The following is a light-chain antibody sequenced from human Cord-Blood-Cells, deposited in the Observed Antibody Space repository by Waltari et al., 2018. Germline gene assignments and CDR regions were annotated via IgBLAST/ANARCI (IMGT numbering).Light chain of an antibody. Sequence: SSELTQDPAVSVALGQTVRITCQGDSLRSDYASWYQQKPGQAPLLVIYGKNNRPSGIPDRFSGSSSGNTASLTITGAQAEDEADYYCTSRDSSGNHVVFGGGTKLTVL. CDR1: SLRSDY. J-gene: IGLJ2*01. V-gene: IGLV3-19*01. CDR3: TSRDSSGNHVV. CDR2: GKN.